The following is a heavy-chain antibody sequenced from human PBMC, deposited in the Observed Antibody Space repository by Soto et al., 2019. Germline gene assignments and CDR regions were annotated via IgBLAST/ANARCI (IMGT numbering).Heavy chain of an antibody. V-gene: IGHV1-69*01. J-gene: IGHJ6*02. CDR1: GGTFSSYA. Sequence: QVQLVQSGAEVKKPGSSLKVSCKASGGTFSSYAISWVRQAPGQGLEWMGGIIPIFGTANYAQKFQGRVTFTADESTSTAYMELSSLRSEDTAVYYCARDSRAYSSSCPLYYYYGMDVWGQGTTVTVSS. D-gene: IGHD6-6*01. CDR2: IIPIFGTA. CDR3: ARDSRAYSSSCPLYYYYGMDV.